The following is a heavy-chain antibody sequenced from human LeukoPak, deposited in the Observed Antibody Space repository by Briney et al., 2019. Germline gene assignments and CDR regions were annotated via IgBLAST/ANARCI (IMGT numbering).Heavy chain of an antibody. V-gene: IGHV5-51*01. CDR1: GYSFTSYW. CDR2: IYPGDSDT. J-gene: IGHJ3*02. Sequence: GESLKISCKGSGYSFTSYWIGWVRQMPGKGLEWMGIIYPGDSDTRYSPSFQGQVTISADKSISTAYLQWSSLKASDTATYYCARHAIFSGYDTTPHDAFDIWGQGTMVTVSS. CDR3: ARHAIFSGYDTTPHDAFDI. D-gene: IGHD5-12*01.